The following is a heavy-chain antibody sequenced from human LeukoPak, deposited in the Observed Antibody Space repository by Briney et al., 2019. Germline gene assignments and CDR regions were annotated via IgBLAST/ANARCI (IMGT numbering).Heavy chain of an antibody. J-gene: IGHJ4*02. V-gene: IGHV3-53*01. CDR3: VKEERGYSYGDY. D-gene: IGHD5-18*01. Sequence: LPGGSLRLSCAASGFTVSSNYMSWVRQAPGKGLEWVSIIYSGGHTYYADSVKGRFTISRDNSKNTVYLQMNYLTADDTARYYCVKEERGYSYGDYWGQGTLVTVSS. CDR2: IYSGGHT. CDR1: GFTVSSNY.